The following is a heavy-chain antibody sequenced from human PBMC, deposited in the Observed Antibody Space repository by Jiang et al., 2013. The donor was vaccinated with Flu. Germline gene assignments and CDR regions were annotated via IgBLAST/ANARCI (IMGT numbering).Heavy chain of an antibody. CDR2: ISHDGSNK. D-gene: IGHD3-10*01. Sequence: SGFTSLAMACTGSAWAPGKGLEWVALISHDGSNKYYADSVKGRFTISRDNSKNTLYLQMNRLRAEDTAVYHCAKDYDRRGGYYYGPFDYWGQGTLVTVSS. CDR3: AKDYDRRGGYYYGPFDY. J-gene: IGHJ4*02. CDR1: GFTSLAMA. V-gene: IGHV3-30*18.